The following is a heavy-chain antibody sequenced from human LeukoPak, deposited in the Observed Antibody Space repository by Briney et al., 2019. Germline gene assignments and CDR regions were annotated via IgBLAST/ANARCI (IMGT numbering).Heavy chain of an antibody. D-gene: IGHD3-22*01. V-gene: IGHV3-23*01. CDR3: AKDSNYDTGGYYGR. CDR2: IGGNGGST. CDR1: GFTLSNYA. Sequence: GGSLRLSCAASGFTLSNYALNWVRQAPGKGLEWVSGIGGNGGSTYYADSVKGRFTISRDNSKNTLYLQMNSLRVEDTAVYYCAKDSNYDTGGYYGRWGQGTPVTVSS. J-gene: IGHJ4*02.